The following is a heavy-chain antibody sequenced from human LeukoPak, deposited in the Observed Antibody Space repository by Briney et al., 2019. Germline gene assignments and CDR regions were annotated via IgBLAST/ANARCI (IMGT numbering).Heavy chain of an antibody. J-gene: IGHJ5*02. CDR2: INHSGST. V-gene: IGHV4-34*01. CDR1: GGSFSGYY. Sequence: SETLSLTCAVYGGSFSGYYWSWIRQPPGKGLEWIGEINHSGSTNYNPSLKSRVTISVDTSKNQFSLKLSSVTAADTAVYYCARLGAYDFWSGYYSSIGWFDPWGQGTLVTVSS. D-gene: IGHD3-3*01. CDR3: ARLGAYDFWSGYYSSIGWFDP.